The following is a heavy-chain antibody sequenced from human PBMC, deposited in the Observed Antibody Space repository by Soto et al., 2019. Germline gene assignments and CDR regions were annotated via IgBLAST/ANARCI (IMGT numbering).Heavy chain of an antibody. J-gene: IGHJ4*02. CDR3: ARHPSYLDRNTFFDQ. D-gene: IGHD3-22*01. V-gene: IGHV4-39*01. CDR1: GGSFSSSNYY. Sequence: QLQLQESGPGLVKPSETLSLTCTVSGGSFSSSNYYWGWIRQPPGKGLEWIGFIYYSGSTFYNPSLKSRVRISGDTSKGQLSLMLSSVTPADTAVYYCARHPSYLDRNTFFDQWGQGSLVAVSS. CDR2: IYYSGST.